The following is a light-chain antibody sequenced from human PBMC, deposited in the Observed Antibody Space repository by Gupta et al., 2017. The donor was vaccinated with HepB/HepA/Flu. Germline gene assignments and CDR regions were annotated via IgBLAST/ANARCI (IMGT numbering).Light chain of an antibody. V-gene: IGKV1-39*01. Sequence: IQMTQSPSSLSASVGDRVTITCRASQSIRSYLAWYKQKPEQAPKLLICAAAGFQSGVASRFSGSGCGKYVALTISRRQQEEFATCYSQQTDSNRSLTFGGGTKVEIK. J-gene: IGKJ4*01. CDR2: AAA. CDR1: QSIRSY. CDR3: QQTDSNRSLT.